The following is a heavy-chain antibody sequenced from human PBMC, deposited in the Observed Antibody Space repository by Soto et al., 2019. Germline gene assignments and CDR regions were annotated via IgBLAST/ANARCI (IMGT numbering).Heavy chain of an antibody. CDR1: GFTFSSYA. Sequence: PGGSLRLSCAASGFTFSSYAMHWVRQAPGKGLEWVAVISYDGSNKYYADSVKGRFTISRDNSKNTLYLQMNSLRAEDTAVYYCARGSTGDILTGLPGYWSQGTLVTVSS. J-gene: IGHJ4*02. V-gene: IGHV3-30-3*01. D-gene: IGHD3-9*01. CDR3: ARGSTGDILTGLPGY. CDR2: ISYDGSNK.